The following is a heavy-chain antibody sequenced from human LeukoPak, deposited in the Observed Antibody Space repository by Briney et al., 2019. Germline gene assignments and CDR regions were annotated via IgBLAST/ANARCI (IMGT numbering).Heavy chain of an antibody. CDR2: INPSGGST. CDR1: GYTFTSYY. Sequence: AAVQVSCKASGYTFTSYYMHWVRQAPGQGLEWMGIINPSGGSTSYAQKFQGRVTMTRDTSTSTVYMELSSLRSEDTAVYYCARDTGDDYVDYWGQGTLVTVSS. V-gene: IGHV1-46*01. J-gene: IGHJ4*02. D-gene: IGHD3-16*01. CDR3: ARDTGDDYVDY.